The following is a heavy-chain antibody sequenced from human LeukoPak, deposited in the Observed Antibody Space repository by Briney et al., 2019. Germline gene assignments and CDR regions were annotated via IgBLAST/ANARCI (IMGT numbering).Heavy chain of an antibody. J-gene: IGHJ4*02. V-gene: IGHV3-23*01. D-gene: IGHD3-10*01. CDR1: ALTFGNYA. CDR3: AKGSDRSGSYYLDY. CDR2: LRGSGAST. Sequence: GGSLRHSCAASALTFGNYAMNWVRQAPGKGLQWVSGLRGSGASTYYADSVKGRFTISRDNSKNTLYLQMNRLRAGDTAVYYCAKGSDRSGSYYLDYLGQGTLVTVSS.